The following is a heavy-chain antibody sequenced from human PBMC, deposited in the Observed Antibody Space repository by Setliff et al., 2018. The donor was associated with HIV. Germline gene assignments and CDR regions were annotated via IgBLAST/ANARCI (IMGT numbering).Heavy chain of an antibody. D-gene: IGHD3-22*01. CDR3: VRDLVYYYDNSGSFYVAEYFQH. J-gene: IGHJ1*01. Sequence: GGSLRLSCAASGFTFSSYGMHWVRRAPGKGLEWISYISSDSRTTYYADSVKGRFTISRDDAKTSLYLQMNSLRAEDTAVYYCVRDLVYYYDNSGSFYVAEYFQHWGQGTLVTVSS. CDR2: ISSDSRTT. CDR1: GFTFSSYG. V-gene: IGHV3-48*01.